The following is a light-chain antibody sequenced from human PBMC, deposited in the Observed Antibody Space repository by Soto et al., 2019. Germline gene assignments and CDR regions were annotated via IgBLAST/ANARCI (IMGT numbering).Light chain of an antibody. CDR2: DVS. Sequence: HSVLTQPASVSGSLGQSISISCTEDSSDLTYNSVSWYQHHPHKAPKLIIYDVSYRPSGVSTRFSGSQSAGSACLTISGLQAEDEADYYCSSSTPTRGLVFGSGTKVTVL. CDR3: SSSTPTRGLV. CDR1: SSDLTYNS. V-gene: IGLV2-14*01. J-gene: IGLJ1*01.